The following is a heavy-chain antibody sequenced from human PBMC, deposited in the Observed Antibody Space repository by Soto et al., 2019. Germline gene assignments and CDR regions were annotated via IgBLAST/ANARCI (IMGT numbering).Heavy chain of an antibody. J-gene: IGHJ4*02. CDR3: ARDPWRSYYSDY. CDR1: GFTFSSYW. V-gene: IGHV3-7*04. Sequence: PGGSLRLSCAASGFTFSSYWINWVRQAPGKGLEWVANIKQDGSEKYYVDSVKGRFTISRDNAKNSLYLQMNSLRAEDTAVYYCARDPWRSYYSDYWGQGTLVTVSS. CDR2: IKQDGSEK. D-gene: IGHD1-26*01.